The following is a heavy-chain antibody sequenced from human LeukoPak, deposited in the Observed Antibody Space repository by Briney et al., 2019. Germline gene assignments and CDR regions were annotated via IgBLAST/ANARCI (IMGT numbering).Heavy chain of an antibody. CDR1: GFTFSSYG. CDR3: AKESSGSYGY. Sequence: GGSLRLSCAASGFTFSSYGMHWVRQAPGKGLEWVAVISYDGSNKYYADSVRGRFTISRDNSKNTLYLQMNSLGAEDTAVYYCAKESSGSYGYWGQGTLVTVSS. D-gene: IGHD1-26*01. CDR2: ISYDGSNK. V-gene: IGHV3-30*18. J-gene: IGHJ4*02.